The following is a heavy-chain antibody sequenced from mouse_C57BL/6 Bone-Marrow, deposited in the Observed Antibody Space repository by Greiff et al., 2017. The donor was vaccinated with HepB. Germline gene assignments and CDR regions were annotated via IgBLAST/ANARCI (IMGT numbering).Heavy chain of an antibody. Sequence: EVQLVESGAELVRPGASVKLSCTASGFNIKDDYMHWVKQRPEQGLEWIGWIDPENGDTEYASKFQGKATITADTSSNTAYLQLSSLTSEDTAVYYCTTYDYGGSFDYWGQGTTLTVSS. V-gene: IGHV14-4*01. J-gene: IGHJ2*01. CDR1: GFNIKDDY. CDR3: TTYDYGGSFDY. CDR2: IDPENGDT. D-gene: IGHD2-4*01.